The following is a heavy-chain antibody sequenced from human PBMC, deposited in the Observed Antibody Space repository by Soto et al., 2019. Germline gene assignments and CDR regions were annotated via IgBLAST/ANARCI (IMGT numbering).Heavy chain of an antibody. Sequence: QLPLQESGSGLVKPSQTLSLTCAVSGGSISSGGYSWSWIRQPPGKGLEWIGYIYHSGSTYYNPSLKSRVTISVDRSKNQFSLKLSSVTAAATAVYYCARVPGPWGQGTLVTVSS. CDR3: ARVPGP. CDR2: IYHSGST. V-gene: IGHV4-30-2*01. CDR1: GGSISSGGYS. J-gene: IGHJ5*02.